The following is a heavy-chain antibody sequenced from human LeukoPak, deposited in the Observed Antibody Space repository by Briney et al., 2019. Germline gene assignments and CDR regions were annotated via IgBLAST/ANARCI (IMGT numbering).Heavy chain of an antibody. V-gene: IGHV1-69*05. Sequence: SVKVSCKASGGTFSSYAISWVRQAPGQGLEWMGRIIPIFGTANYAQKFQGRVTITTDESTSTAYMELSSLRSEDTAVYYCAREGRSGYDRYYFDYWGQGTLVTVSS. J-gene: IGHJ4*02. D-gene: IGHD5-12*01. CDR3: AREGRSGYDRYYFDY. CDR2: IIPIFGTA. CDR1: GGTFSSYA.